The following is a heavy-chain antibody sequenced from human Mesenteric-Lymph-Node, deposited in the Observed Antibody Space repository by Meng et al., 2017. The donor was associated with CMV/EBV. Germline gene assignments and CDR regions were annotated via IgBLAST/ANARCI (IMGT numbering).Heavy chain of an antibody. V-gene: IGHV3-74*01. Sequence: GESLKISCAASGFPFNIHWMHWVRQAPGKGLVWVSRINSGGSSTNYADSVEGRITISRDNAKNTLYLQMNRLRAEDTAVYYCARDTVVVHPYHFGMDVWGQGTTVTVSS. CDR1: GFPFNIHW. CDR2: INSGGSST. CDR3: ARDTVVVHPYHFGMDV. J-gene: IGHJ6*01. D-gene: IGHD2-21*01.